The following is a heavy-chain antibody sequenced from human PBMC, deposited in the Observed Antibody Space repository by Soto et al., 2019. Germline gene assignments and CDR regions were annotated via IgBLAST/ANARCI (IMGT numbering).Heavy chain of an antibody. CDR1: GGSISSYC. D-gene: IGHD5-18*01. Sequence: SETLSLTCTVSGGSISSYCWSWIRQPPGKGLEWIGYIYYSGSTNYNPSLKSRVTISVDTSKNQFSLKLSSVTAADTAVYYCAREGIRVGYYYYGMDVWGQGTTVTVSS. V-gene: IGHV4-59*01. CDR2: IYYSGST. J-gene: IGHJ6*02. CDR3: AREGIRVGYYYYGMDV.